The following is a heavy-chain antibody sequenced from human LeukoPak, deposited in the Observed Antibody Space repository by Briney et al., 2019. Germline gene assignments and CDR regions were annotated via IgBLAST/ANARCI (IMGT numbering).Heavy chain of an antibody. V-gene: IGHV1-45*02. Sequence: SVTVSCKAPGYTFTSRYLHWVRQAPGQALEWMGWITPLNANTKYAQKFQGRVTITRDRSRNTVYMEMTSLRSEDTAMYFCARGDDGGLDYWGQGTLVTVSS. J-gene: IGHJ4*02. D-gene: IGHD1-1*01. CDR1: GYTFTSRY. CDR2: ITPLNANT. CDR3: ARGDDGGLDY.